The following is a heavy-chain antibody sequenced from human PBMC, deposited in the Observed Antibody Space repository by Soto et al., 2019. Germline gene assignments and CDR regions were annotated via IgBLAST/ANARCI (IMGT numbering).Heavy chain of an antibody. D-gene: IGHD6-19*01. CDR3: PRDNARAGIAVAGTCAFDI. V-gene: IGHV4-4*02. J-gene: IGHJ3*02. CDR2: SYHSGST. CDR1: SGSISSSNW. Sequence: QVQLQESGPGLVKPSGTLSLTCAVSSGSISSSNWWSWVRQPPGKGLEWIGASYHSGSTNYNPSLKRLVTISVDKSKNQLSLKLSSVTAAATAVYYCPRDNARAGIAVAGTCAFDIWGQGTMVTVSS.